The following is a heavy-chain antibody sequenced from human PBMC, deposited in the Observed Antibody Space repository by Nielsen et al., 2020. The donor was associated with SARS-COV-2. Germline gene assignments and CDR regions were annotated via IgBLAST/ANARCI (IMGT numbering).Heavy chain of an antibody. CDR2: INSDGSST. CDR1: GFTFSSYW. V-gene: IGHV3-74*01. CDR3: ANGGSPNAFDI. D-gene: IGHD3-16*01. Sequence: GGSLRLSCAASGFTFSSYWMHWVRQAPGKGLVWVSRINSDGSSTSYADSVKGRFTISRDNAKNTLYLQMNSLRAEDTALYYCANGGSPNAFDIWGQGTMVTVSS. J-gene: IGHJ3*02.